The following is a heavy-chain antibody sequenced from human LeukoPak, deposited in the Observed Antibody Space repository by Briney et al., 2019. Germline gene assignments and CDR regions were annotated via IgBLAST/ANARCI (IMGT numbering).Heavy chain of an antibody. V-gene: IGHV6-1*01. D-gene: IGHD3-3*01. CDR3: ARGSPLEWLLYFDH. Sequence: SQTLSLTCAISGDSVSSNSAAWNWIRQSPSRGLEWLGRTYYRSKWYNDYAVSVKSRITINPDTSKNRFSLQLNSVTPEDTAVYYCARGSPLEWLLYFDHWGQGTLVTVSS. CDR2: TYYRSKWYN. J-gene: IGHJ4*02. CDR1: GDSVSSNSAA.